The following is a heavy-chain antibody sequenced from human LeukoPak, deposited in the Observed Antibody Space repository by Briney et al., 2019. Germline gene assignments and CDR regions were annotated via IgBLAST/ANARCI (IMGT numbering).Heavy chain of an antibody. CDR2: IIPIFCTA. D-gene: IGHD3-10*01. CDR3: AARFGELTHDY. Sequence: SVKVSCKASGGTFSSYAISWVRQAPGQGLEWMGGIIPIFCTANYAQKFQGRVTITTDESTSRAYMELSSLRSEDTAVYYCAARFGELTHDYWGQGTLVTVSS. V-gene: IGHV1-69*05. CDR1: GGTFSSYA. J-gene: IGHJ4*02.